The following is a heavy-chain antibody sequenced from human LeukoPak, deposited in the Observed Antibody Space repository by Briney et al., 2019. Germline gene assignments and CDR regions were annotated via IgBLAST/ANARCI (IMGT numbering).Heavy chain of an antibody. CDR2: ISSSGGTI. V-gene: IGHV3-11*01. D-gene: IGHD4-23*01. CDR3: ARAAVVISPFDY. CDR1: GFTFSDYY. Sequence: GGSLRLSCAASGFTFSDYYMSWIRQAPGKGLEWVSYISSSGGTIYFADSVKDRFTISRDNAKNSLDLQMNSLRAEDTAMYYCARAAVVISPFDYWGQGTLVTVSS. J-gene: IGHJ4*02.